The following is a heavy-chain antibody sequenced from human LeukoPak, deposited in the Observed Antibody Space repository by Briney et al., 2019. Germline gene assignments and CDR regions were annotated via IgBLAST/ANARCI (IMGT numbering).Heavy chain of an antibody. Sequence: SQTLSLTCTVSGNSISSGDNYWSWIRQPAGKGLEWIGRIYTSGSTSYNPSLKSRVTISIDTSKNQFSLKLSSVTAADTAVYYCARRLAYYYGSGSHSDVWGKGTTVTISS. CDR2: IYTSGST. CDR3: ARRLAYYYGSGSHSDV. J-gene: IGHJ6*04. V-gene: IGHV4-61*02. D-gene: IGHD3-10*01. CDR1: GNSISSGDNY.